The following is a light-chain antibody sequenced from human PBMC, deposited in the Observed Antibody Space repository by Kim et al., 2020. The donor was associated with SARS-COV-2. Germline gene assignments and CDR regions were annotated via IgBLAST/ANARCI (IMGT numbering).Light chain of an antibody. CDR1: QSIHKW. V-gene: IGKV1-5*01. CDR3: QQYNTSLRT. Sequence: ASVGDRVTISCRASQSIHKWLAWYQQKPGTSPKLLIYDASDLEDGVPSRFNGNGSGTEFSLTIGSLQPDDFATYYCQQYNTSLRTFGQGTKVDIK. CDR2: DAS. J-gene: IGKJ1*01.